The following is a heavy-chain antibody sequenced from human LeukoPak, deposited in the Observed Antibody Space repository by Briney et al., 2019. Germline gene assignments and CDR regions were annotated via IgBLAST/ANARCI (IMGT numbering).Heavy chain of an antibody. CDR2: FDPEGGET. CDR1: GYTLTDVS. V-gene: IGHV1-24*01. Sequence: ASVKVSCKISGYTLTDVSMHWVRQAPGKGLEWMGGFDPEGGETIYAQKFQGRVTMTEDPSADTAYMELRSLSSEDTAVYYCGIGRKFDWLLCHHWGQGKLVTVSS. D-gene: IGHD3-9*01. J-gene: IGHJ5*02. CDR3: GIGRKFDWLLCHH.